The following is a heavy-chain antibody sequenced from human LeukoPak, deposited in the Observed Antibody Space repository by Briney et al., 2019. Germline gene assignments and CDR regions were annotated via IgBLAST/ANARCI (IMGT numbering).Heavy chain of an antibody. CDR1: GFTFSSYD. Sequence: GGSLRLSCAASGFTFSSYDMNWVRQAPGKGLEWVSSISSGSSYIFYADSVKGRFTISRDNAKNSLYLQMNSLRAEDTAVYYCARVQSAYGTGDWFDPWGQGTLVTVSS. V-gene: IGHV3-21*01. D-gene: IGHD1-1*01. CDR3: ARVQSAYGTGDWFDP. CDR2: ISSGSSYI. J-gene: IGHJ5*02.